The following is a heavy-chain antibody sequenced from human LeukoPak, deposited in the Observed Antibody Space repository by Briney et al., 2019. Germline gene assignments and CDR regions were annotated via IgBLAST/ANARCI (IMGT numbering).Heavy chain of an antibody. CDR3: ATTGGSWYDGSFDY. J-gene: IGHJ4*02. CDR2: ISGSSYYI. V-gene: IGHV3-21*01. CDR1: GFTFSSYS. Sequence: GGSLRLSCAASGFTFSSYSMNWVRQAPGKGLEWVSSISGSSYYIYYADSVKGRFTISRDNSKNTLYLQLNSLRAEDTAVYYCATTGGSWYDGSFDYWGQGTLVTVSS. D-gene: IGHD6-13*01.